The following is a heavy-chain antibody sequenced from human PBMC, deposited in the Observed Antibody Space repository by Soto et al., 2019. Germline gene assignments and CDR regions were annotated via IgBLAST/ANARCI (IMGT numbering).Heavy chain of an antibody. CDR1: GFTFSSFA. Sequence: EVQLLESGGGLVQPGGSLRLSCAASGFTFSSFAMTWVRQAPGEGLEWVSSISSSGETIYYSDSVKGRFTISRDISKNMVYLQMTSLRAEDTAVYFCVQDWTGNSCPCMVVWGQGTTVTVSS. CDR2: ISSSGETI. CDR3: VQDWTGNSCPCMVV. J-gene: IGHJ6*02. V-gene: IGHV3-23*01. D-gene: IGHD6-13*01.